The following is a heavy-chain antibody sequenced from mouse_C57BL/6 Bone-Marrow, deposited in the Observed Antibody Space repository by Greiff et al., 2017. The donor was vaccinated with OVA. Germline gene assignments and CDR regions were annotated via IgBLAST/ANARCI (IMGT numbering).Heavy chain of an antibody. CDR1: GFTFSSYA. J-gene: IGHJ3*01. Sequence: EVKLVESGGGLVKPGGSLKLSCAASGFTFSSYAMSWVRQTPEKRLEWVATISDGGSYTYYPDNVKGRFTISRDNAKNNLYLQMSHLKSEDTAMYYCARVLGQADWGQGTLVTVSA. CDR2: ISDGGSYT. CDR3: ARVLGQAD. D-gene: IGHD4-1*01. V-gene: IGHV5-4*03.